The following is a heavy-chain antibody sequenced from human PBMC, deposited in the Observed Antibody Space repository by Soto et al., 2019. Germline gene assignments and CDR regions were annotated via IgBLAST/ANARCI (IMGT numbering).Heavy chain of an antibody. D-gene: IGHD2-15*01. Sequence: QVQLVESGGGVVQPGRSLRLSCAASGFTFSSYAMHWVRQAPGKGLEWVAVISYDGSNKYYADSVKGRFTISRDNSKNTLYLQMNRLRAEETAVYYCARAGCDGGICYTLVGRRSGMDVGGQGTTVTVSS. CDR3: ARAGCDGGICYTLVGRRSGMDV. J-gene: IGHJ6*02. CDR1: GFTFSSYA. V-gene: IGHV3-30-3*01. CDR2: ISYDGSNK.